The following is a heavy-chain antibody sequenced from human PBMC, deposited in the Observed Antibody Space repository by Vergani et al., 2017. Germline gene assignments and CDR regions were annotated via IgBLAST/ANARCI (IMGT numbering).Heavy chain of an antibody. V-gene: IGHV7-4-1*02. D-gene: IGHD2-2*01. CDR1: RYTFTNYA. J-gene: IGHJ5*02. Sequence: QVQLVQSGSELKKPGASVKVSCKASRYTFTNYAMNWVRQAPGQGLEWMGWINTNTGNPTYAQGFTGRFVFSLDTSVSTAYLQISSLKSEDTAVYYCARDGRTVVVPAAPGDWFDPWGQGTLVTVSS. CDR2: INTNTGNP. CDR3: ARDGRTVVVPAAPGDWFDP.